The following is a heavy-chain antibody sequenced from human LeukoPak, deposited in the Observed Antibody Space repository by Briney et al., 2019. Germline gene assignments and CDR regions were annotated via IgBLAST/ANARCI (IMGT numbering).Heavy chain of an antibody. D-gene: IGHD6-13*01. CDR1: GYSIISTQF. CDR2: INHSGST. V-gene: IGHV4-38-2*02. J-gene: IGHJ3*02. CDR3: AGAAAGKIDAFDI. Sequence: SETLSLTCTVSGYSIISTQFWAWIRQSPGKGLEWIGEINHSGSTNYNPSLKSRVTISVDTSKNQFSLKLSSVTAADTAVYYCAGAAAGKIDAFDIWGQGTMVTVSS.